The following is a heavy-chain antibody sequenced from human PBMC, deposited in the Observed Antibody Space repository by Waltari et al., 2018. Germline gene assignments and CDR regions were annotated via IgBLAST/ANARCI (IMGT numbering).Heavy chain of an antibody. CDR3: ARGEYSLTY. CDR1: GFTFSSYS. V-gene: IGHV3-48*04. CDR2: IRSSSDTI. J-gene: IGHJ4*02. D-gene: IGHD6-6*01. Sequence: EVQLVESGGGLVQPGGSLSLSCAAAGFTFSSYSVNWVRQAPGKGLEWILYIRSSSDTIYYADSVKGRFTISRDNAKNSLYLQMNSLRVEDTAVYYCARGEYSLTYWGQGTLVTVPS.